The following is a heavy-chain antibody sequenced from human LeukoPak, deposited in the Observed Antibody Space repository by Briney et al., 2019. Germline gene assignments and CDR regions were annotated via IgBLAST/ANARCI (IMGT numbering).Heavy chain of an antibody. CDR3: ASGTWGFYDTTVGVY. CDR2: IYYSGST. V-gene: IGHV4-39*07. CDR1: GGSISSSNYY. J-gene: IGHJ4*02. Sequence: PSETLPLTCTVSGGSISSSNYYWGWIRQPPGTGLEWIGSIYYSGSTYYNPSLKSRVTISVDTSKNQFSLKLSSVTAADTAVFYCASGTWGFYDTTVGVYWGQGTLVTVSS. D-gene: IGHD3-22*01.